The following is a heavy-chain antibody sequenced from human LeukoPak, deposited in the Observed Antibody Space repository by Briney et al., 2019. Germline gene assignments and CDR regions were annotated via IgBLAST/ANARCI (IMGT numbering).Heavy chain of an antibody. CDR2: IDTSGST. CDR3: ARGGGGLGYFDPRYFGL. D-gene: IGHD5-18*01. CDR1: GGSISSGSYY. Sequence: SQTLSLTCTVSGGSISSGSYYWSWIRQPAGKGLEWIGRIDTSGSTNYNSSLKSRVTISLDTSKNQFSLMLSSVTAADTAVYYCARGGGGLGYFDPRYFGLWGRGTLVTVSS. J-gene: IGHJ2*01. V-gene: IGHV4-61*02.